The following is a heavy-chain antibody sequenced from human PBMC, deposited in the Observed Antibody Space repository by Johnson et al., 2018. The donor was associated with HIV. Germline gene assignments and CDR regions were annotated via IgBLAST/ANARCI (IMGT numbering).Heavy chain of an antibody. Sequence: QVQLVESGGGVVQPGRSLRLSCAASGFTFSSYGMHWVRQAPGKGLEWVAVISYDGSNKYYADSVKGRFTISRDNAKNSLYLQMNSLRVEDTALDYGARDTRNRPYSSSWLVDAFDIWGQGTMVTISS. CDR3: ARDTRNRPYSSSWLVDAFDI. D-gene: IGHD6-13*01. CDR1: GFTFSSYG. J-gene: IGHJ3*02. CDR2: ISYDGSNK. V-gene: IGHV3-30*19.